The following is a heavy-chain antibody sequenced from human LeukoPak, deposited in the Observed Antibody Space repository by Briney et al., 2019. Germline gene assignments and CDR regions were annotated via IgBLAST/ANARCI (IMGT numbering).Heavy chain of an antibody. CDR3: AKDPWGSGYAYYFDY. CDR1: GFTFSNFA. V-gene: IGHV3-23*01. Sequence: PGGSLRLSCAASGFTFSNFAMNWVRQAPGKGLEWASAIRGSSDSTYYADSVTGRFTISRDNSKNTLYLQMNSLRAEDTAVYYCAKDPWGSGYAYYFDYWGQGTLVTVSS. D-gene: IGHD5-12*01. J-gene: IGHJ4*02. CDR2: IRGSSDST.